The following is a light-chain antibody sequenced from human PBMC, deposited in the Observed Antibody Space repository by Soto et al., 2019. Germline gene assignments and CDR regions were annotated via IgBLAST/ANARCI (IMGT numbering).Light chain of an antibody. CDR2: GAS. Sequence: EIVLTQSPGTLSLSPGERATLSCRASQSVSSSYLAWYQQKPGQAPRLLIYGASSRATGIPDRFSGSGSGTDFTLTISRLEPEDFAVYDCQHYGSSPGTFGQGTKVEIK. V-gene: IGKV3-20*01. CDR3: QHYGSSPGT. J-gene: IGKJ1*01. CDR1: QSVSSSY.